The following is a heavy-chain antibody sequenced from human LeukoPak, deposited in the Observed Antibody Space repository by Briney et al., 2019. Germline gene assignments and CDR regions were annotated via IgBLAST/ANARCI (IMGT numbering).Heavy chain of an antibody. CDR1: GFTFSSYW. V-gene: IGHV3-74*01. D-gene: IGHD3-16*01. CDR2: INSDGSTT. CDR3: ARGQVWGERRFDF. Sequence: PGGSLRLSCTASGFTFSSYWMHWVRQGPGKGLVWVSRINSDGSTTTYADSVKGRFTISRDNAKNTLYLQMNSLRAEDTAVYYCARGQVWGERRFDFWGRGTLVTVSS. J-gene: IGHJ4*02.